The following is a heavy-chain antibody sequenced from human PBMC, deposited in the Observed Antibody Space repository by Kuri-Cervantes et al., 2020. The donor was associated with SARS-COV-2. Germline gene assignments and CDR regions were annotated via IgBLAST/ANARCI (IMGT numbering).Heavy chain of an antibody. D-gene: IGHD6-19*01. V-gene: IGHV3-23*01. J-gene: IGHJ4*02. CDR3: AKVGTGIAVSGRFDY. CDR2: ISSSGAST. Sequence: GGSLRLSCAVSGFTISSYDMCWVRQAPGEGLEWGSVISSSGASTYYDHSLKGRFTISRDTSKNPLYLQMNSLRAEDTAVYYCAKVGTGIAVSGRFDYWGQGTLVTVSS. CDR1: GFTISSYD.